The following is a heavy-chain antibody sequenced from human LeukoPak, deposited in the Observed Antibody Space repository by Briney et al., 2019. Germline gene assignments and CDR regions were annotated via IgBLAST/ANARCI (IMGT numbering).Heavy chain of an antibody. D-gene: IGHD2-15*01. CDR3: ARSVGYCSGGSCYRYYYYYYMDV. Sequence: GASVKVSCKASGYTFTSYGISWVRQAPGQGLEWMGWISAYNGNTNYAQKLQGRVNMTTETSTSTAYMELRSLRSDDTAVYYCARSVGYCSGGSCYRYYYYYYMDVWGKGTTVTVSS. V-gene: IGHV1-18*01. J-gene: IGHJ6*03. CDR2: ISAYNGNT. CDR1: GYTFTSYG.